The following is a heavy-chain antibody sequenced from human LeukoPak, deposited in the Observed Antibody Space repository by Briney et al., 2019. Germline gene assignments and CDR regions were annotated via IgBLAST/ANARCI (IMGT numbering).Heavy chain of an antibody. CDR1: GFMFSSYP. D-gene: IGHD6-19*01. V-gene: IGHV3-64*01. J-gene: IGHJ4*02. CDR3: VREPFGWCDY. CDR2: ISTNGGAT. Sequence: GGSLRLSCAASGFMFSSYPMHWVRQAPGKGLEYVSAISTNGGATYYGNSVKGRFTISRDNSKNTLYLQMGSLRSEDTAVYYCVREPFGWCDYWGQGTLVTVSS.